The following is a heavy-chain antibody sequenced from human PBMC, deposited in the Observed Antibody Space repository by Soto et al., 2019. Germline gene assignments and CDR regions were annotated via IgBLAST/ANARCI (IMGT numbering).Heavy chain of an antibody. CDR3: AKGDCSGGRCYRGFDY. CDR1: GFTFSSYD. CDR2: VSASGSIT. J-gene: IGHJ4*02. Sequence: LRLSCAASGFTFSSYDMSWVRQAPGKGLEWVSGVSASGSITSYADSAKGRFTISRDNAKNTVFLQMSSLRAEDTAVYFCAKGDCSGGRCYRGFDYWGQGTLVTVSS. D-gene: IGHD2-15*01. V-gene: IGHV3-23*01.